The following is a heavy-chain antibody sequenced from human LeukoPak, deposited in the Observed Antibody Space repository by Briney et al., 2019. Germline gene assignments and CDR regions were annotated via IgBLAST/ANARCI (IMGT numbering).Heavy chain of an antibody. J-gene: IGHJ6*03. CDR3: AKQSPRPNYYYMDV. CDR1: GLAFSSHD. Sequence: GGSLRLSCVVSGLAFSSHDMHWVRQVPGKGLEWVASILYDGSKKYYADSVKGQFTISRDNSKNTLYLQMNSLRAKDMAVYYCAKQSPRPNYYYMDVWGKGTTVTISS. V-gene: IGHV3-30*02. CDR2: ILYDGSKK.